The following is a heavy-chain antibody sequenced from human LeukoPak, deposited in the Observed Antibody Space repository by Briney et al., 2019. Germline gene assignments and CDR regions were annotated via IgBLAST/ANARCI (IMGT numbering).Heavy chain of an antibody. CDR3: ARSMTTVTDNYMDV. Sequence: GGSLRLSCAASGFTFSSYEMNWVRQAPGKGLEWVAVISYDGSNKYYADSVKGRFTISRDNSKNTLYLQMNSLRAEDTAVYYCARSMTTVTDNYMDVWGKGTTVTVSS. CDR1: GFTFSSYE. D-gene: IGHD4-17*01. CDR2: ISYDGSNK. V-gene: IGHV3-30*04. J-gene: IGHJ6*03.